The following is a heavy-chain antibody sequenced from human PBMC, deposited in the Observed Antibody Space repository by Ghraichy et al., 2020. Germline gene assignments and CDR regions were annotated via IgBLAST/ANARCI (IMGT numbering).Heavy chain of an antibody. CDR2: TYYRSKWNN. CDR1: GDSLSSSGVA. V-gene: IGHV6-1*01. CDR3: ARGKFNSFDI. J-gene: IGHJ3*02. Sequence: SQTLSLTCAVSGDSLSSSGVAWNWIRQSPSRGLEWLGRTYYRSKWNNDYAVSMKSRITINPDTSENKFSLQLNSVTPEDTAVYYCARGKFNSFDIWGQGAMVTVSS.